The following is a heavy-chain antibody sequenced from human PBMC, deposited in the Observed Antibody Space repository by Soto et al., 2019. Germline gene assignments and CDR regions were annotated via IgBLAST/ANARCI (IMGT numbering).Heavy chain of an antibody. Sequence: QVQLVQSGAEVKKPGSSVKVSCKASGGTFSSYSISWVRQAPGQGLEWMGRIIPILGIANFAQKFQGRVTIHADKSTSTAYLDLSTLSSDDTAVYYCARETIAAAGPDYWGQGTLVTVSS. V-gene: IGHV1-69*02. CDR2: IIPILGIA. CDR1: GGTFSSYS. D-gene: IGHD6-13*01. J-gene: IGHJ4*02. CDR3: ARETIAAAGPDY.